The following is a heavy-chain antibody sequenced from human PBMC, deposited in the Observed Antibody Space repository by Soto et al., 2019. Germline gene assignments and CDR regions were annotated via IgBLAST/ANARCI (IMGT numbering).Heavy chain of an antibody. V-gene: IGHV3-30*18. J-gene: IGHJ4*02. CDR1: GFTFSSYG. CDR3: AKRIVGATYFDY. CDR2: ISYDGSNK. D-gene: IGHD1-26*01. Sequence: QVQLVESGGGVVQPGRSLRLSCAASGFTFSSYGMHWVRQAPGKGLEWVAVISYDGSNKYYADSVKGRFTISRDNSKNTLYLQMNKLRDQDTAVYYCAKRIVGATYFDYWGQGTLVTVSS.